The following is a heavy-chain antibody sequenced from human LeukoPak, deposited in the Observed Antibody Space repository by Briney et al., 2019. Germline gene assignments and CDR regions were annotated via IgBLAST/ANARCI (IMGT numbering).Heavy chain of an antibody. CDR3: ARGRFTKVAAADNRGDFDY. CDR2: INHSGST. CDR1: GGSFSGYY. D-gene: IGHD6-13*01. J-gene: IGHJ4*02. Sequence: SETLSLTCAVYGGSFSGYYWSWIRQPPGKGLVWIGEINHSGSTNYNPSLKSRVTISVDTSKNQFSLKLSSVTAADTAVYYCARGRFTKVAAADNRGDFDYWGQGTLVTVSS. V-gene: IGHV4-34*01.